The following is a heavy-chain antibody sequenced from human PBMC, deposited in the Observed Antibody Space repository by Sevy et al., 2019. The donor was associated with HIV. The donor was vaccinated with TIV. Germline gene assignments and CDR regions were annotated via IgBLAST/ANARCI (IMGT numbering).Heavy chain of an antibody. V-gene: IGHV3-23*01. Sequence: GGSLRLSCVASGFTFNKYSMSWVRQAPGKGLERVSTLSFGCGQINYADSVKGRFTISRDDSKNTLYLQMNSLRPEDTAVYYCAREGCTKPHDYWGQGTLVTVSS. J-gene: IGHJ4*02. CDR2: LSFGCGQI. CDR3: AREGCTKPHDY. D-gene: IGHD2-8*01. CDR1: GFTFNKYS.